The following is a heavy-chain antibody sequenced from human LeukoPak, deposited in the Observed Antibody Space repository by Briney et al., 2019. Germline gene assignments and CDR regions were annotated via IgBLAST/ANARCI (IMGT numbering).Heavy chain of an antibody. CDR2: INHSGST. CDR1: GGSFSGYY. Sequence: PSETLSLTCAVYGGSFSGYYWSWIRQPPRKGLEWIGEINHSGSTNYNPSLKSRVTISVDTSKNQFSLKLSSVTAADTAVYYCAKDGHPSSSWTPLGDYWGQGTLVTVSS. J-gene: IGHJ4*02. V-gene: IGHV4-34*01. D-gene: IGHD6-13*01. CDR3: AKDGHPSSSWTPLGDY.